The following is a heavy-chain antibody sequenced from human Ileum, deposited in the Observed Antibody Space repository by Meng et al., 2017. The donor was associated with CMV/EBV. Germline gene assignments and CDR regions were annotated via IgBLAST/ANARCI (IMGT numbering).Heavy chain of an antibody. V-gene: IGHV4-31*02. CDR1: ISSGGYD. CDR3: ARANQIGGDGGNWLFDY. Sequence: ISSGGYDWSWHRQHPGKELEWIGYIDDSGSTYYNPSLKSRVTIAVDTSKNQFSLKLSSVTAADTAVYYGARANQIGGDGGNWLFDYWGQGTLVTVSS. J-gene: IGHJ4*02. CDR2: IDDSGST. D-gene: IGHD4-23*01.